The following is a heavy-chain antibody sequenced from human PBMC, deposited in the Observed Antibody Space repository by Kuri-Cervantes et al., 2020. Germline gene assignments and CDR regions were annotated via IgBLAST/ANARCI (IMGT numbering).Heavy chain of an antibody. D-gene: IGHD6-19*01. V-gene: IGHV1-8*01. J-gene: IGHJ3*02. CDR3: AHQYSSGGHAFDI. Sequence: ASVKVSCKASGYTFTNYDINWVRQATGQGLEWMGWMNPNSGNTGYAQKFQGRVTMTRNTSISTAYMELSSLRSGDTAVYYCAHQYSSGGHAFDIWGQGTMVTVSS. CDR1: GYTFTNYD. CDR2: MNPNSGNT.